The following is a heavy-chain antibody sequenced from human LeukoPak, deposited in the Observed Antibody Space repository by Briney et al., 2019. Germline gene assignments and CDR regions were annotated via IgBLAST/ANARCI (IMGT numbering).Heavy chain of an antibody. J-gene: IGHJ4*02. Sequence: PGGSLRLSCAASGFTFSSYAMSWVRQAPGKGLEWVSAISGSGGSTYYADSVKGRFTISRDNSKNTLYLQMNSLRAEDTAVYYCARDLRQWLVFDYWGQGTLVTVSS. D-gene: IGHD6-19*01. CDR1: GFTFSSYA. CDR3: ARDLRQWLVFDY. V-gene: IGHV3-23*01. CDR2: ISGSGGST.